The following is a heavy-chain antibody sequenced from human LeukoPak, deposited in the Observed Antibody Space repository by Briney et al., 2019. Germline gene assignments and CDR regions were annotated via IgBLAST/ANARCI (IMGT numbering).Heavy chain of an antibody. Sequence: ASVTVSCKASGYTLPSYRISWVGQAPGQGLEWMGWISVYNGNTNYAQKGQGRVTMTRDTSTSTAYMEVRSLRSDDTAVYYCARDPLPRGADYWGQGTLVTVSS. CDR3: ARDPLPRGADY. CDR2: ISVYNGNT. V-gene: IGHV1-18*01. CDR1: GYTLPSYR. D-gene: IGHD3-10*01. J-gene: IGHJ4*02.